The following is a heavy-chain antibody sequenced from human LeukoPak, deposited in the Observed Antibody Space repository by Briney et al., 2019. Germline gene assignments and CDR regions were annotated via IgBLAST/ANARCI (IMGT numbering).Heavy chain of an antibody. CDR2: ISSSSSTI. Sequence: PGGSLRLSCAASGFIFSSYSMNWVRQAPGKGLEWVSYISSSSSTIYYADSVKGRFTISRDNAKNSLYLQMNSLRAEDTAVYYCARDLYDAFDIWGQGTMVTVSS. V-gene: IGHV3-48*04. CDR1: GFIFSSYS. CDR3: ARDLYDAFDI. J-gene: IGHJ3*02.